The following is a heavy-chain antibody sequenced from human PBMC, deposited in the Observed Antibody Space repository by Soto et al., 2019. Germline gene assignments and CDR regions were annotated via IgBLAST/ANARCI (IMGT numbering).Heavy chain of an antibody. CDR2: IYYSGST. V-gene: IGHV4-59*01. J-gene: IGHJ6*03. CDR3: ARNQYGSGKYYYYMDV. Sequence: SETLSLTCTVSGGYISSYYWSWIRQPPGKGLEWIGYIYYSGSTNYNPSLKSRVTISVDTSKNQFSLKLSSVTAADTAVYYCARNQYGSGKYYYYMDVWGKGTTVTVSS. D-gene: IGHD3-10*01. CDR1: GGYISSYY.